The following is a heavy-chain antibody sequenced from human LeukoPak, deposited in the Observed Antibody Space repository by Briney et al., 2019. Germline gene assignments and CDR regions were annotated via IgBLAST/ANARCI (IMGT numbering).Heavy chain of an antibody. CDR1: GFLFTLYN. D-gene: IGHD6-19*01. CDR2: ISSSTNTI. V-gene: IGHV3-48*04. J-gene: IGHJ4*02. CDR3: ARDEGQIAVAPDY. Sequence: GGSLRLSCEVSGFLFTLYNMHWVRQAAGKGLEGLSYISSSTNTIYYADSVKGRFTISRDNAKNSLYLQMNSLRAEDTAVYYCARDEGQIAVAPDYWGQGTLVTVSS.